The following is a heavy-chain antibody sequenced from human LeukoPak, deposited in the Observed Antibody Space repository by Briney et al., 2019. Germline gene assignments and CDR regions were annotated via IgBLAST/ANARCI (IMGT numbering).Heavy chain of an antibody. V-gene: IGHV3-66*01. J-gene: IGHJ4*02. Sequence: GGSLRLSCAASGFIASNKYMSWVRQDPGKGLEWASTIRSDGTTDYADSVKGRFTISRDDSKNTLYLQMNSLRVEDTGVYSCARRRGGYGEGELDYWGQGTLVSVAS. CDR3: ARRRGGYGEGELDY. CDR2: IRSDGTT. CDR1: GFIASNKY. D-gene: IGHD4-17*01.